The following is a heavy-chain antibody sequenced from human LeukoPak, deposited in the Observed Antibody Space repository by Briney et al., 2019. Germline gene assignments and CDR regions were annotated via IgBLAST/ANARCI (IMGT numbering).Heavy chain of an antibody. CDR2: IYHSGST. J-gene: IGHJ5*02. Sequence: SETLSLTCTVSGGSIRNGGYYWSWIRQHPGKGLEWIAYIYHSGSTYYNPSLKSRLSISVDTSKNQFSLELRSVTAADTAVYYCARDLNGFDTWGQGTLVTVSS. V-gene: IGHV4-31*03. CDR3: ARDLNGFDT. D-gene: IGHD2-8*01. CDR1: GGSIRNGGYY.